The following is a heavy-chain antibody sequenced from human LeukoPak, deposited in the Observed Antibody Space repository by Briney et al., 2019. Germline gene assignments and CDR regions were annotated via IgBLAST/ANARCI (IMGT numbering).Heavy chain of an antibody. V-gene: IGHV1-2*02. CDR2: INPNSGGT. J-gene: IGHJ5*02. CDR3: AGVGRYSYGYLNWFDP. CDR1: GYTFTGYY. D-gene: IGHD5-18*01. Sequence: ASVKVSCKASGYTFTGYYMHWVRQAPGQGLEWMGWINPNSGGTNYAQKFQGRVTMTRDTSISTAYMELSRLRSDDTAVYYCAGVGRYSYGYLNWFDPWGQGTLVTVSS.